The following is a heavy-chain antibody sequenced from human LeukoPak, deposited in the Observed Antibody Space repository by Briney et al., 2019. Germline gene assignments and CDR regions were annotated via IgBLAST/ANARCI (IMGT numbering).Heavy chain of an antibody. Sequence: ASVKASCKASGYTFTSYYMHWVRQAPGQGLEWMGIINPSGGSTSYAQKFQGRVTMTRDTSTSTVYMELSSLRSEDTAVYYCARVNSSSWYIGNYFDYWGQGTLVTVSS. V-gene: IGHV1-46*01. CDR2: INPSGGST. CDR3: ARVNSSSWYIGNYFDY. J-gene: IGHJ4*02. D-gene: IGHD6-13*01. CDR1: GYTFTSYY.